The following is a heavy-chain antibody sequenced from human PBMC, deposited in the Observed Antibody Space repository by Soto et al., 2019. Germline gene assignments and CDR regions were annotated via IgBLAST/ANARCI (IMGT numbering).Heavy chain of an antibody. CDR2: INTSGGST. V-gene: IGHV1-46*01. J-gene: IGHJ4*02. D-gene: IGHD3-16*01. CDR1: GYTLSSNY. Sequence: QVQLVQSGAEVKKPGASVKVSCKASGYTLSSNYMVWVRQAPGQGLEWMGIINTSGGSTDYAQKFQGRLTMPRDTSTNTVYMELSSLRSEDTAVYSCASLEITGYWGQGTQVTVSS. CDR3: ASLEITGY.